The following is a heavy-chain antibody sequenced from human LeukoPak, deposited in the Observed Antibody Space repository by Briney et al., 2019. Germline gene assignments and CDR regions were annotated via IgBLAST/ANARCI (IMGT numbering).Heavy chain of an antibody. J-gene: IGHJ6*02. CDR1: GYSFTSYW. V-gene: IGHV5-10-1*01. Sequence: GESLKISCKGSGYSFTSYWISWVRQMPGKGLEWMGRIDPSDSYTNYSPSFQGHVTISADKSISTAYLQWSSLKASDTAMYYCARREEYCGGGSCYRSGMDVWGQGTTVTVSS. CDR3: ARREEYCGGGSCYRSGMDV. CDR2: IDPSDSYT. D-gene: IGHD2-15*01.